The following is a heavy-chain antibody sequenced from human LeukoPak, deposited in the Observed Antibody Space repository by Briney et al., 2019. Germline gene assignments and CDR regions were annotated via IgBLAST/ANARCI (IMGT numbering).Heavy chain of an antibody. Sequence: GGSLRLSCAASGFTFSSYGMHWVRQAPGKGLEWVAVISYDGSNKYYADSVKGRFTISRDNSKNTLYLQMNSLRAGDTAVYYCARDFDFDYWGQGTLVTVSS. CDR2: ISYDGSNK. V-gene: IGHV3-30*03. J-gene: IGHJ4*02. CDR3: ARDFDFDY. CDR1: GFTFSSYG. D-gene: IGHD3-3*01.